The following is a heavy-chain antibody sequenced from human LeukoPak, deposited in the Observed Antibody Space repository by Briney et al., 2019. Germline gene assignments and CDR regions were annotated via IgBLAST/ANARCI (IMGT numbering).Heavy chain of an antibody. CDR1: GFTFSNYG. CDR3: ARGQDYGVSNWFDP. V-gene: IGHV3-48*01. Sequence: GGSHRLSCVASGFTFSNYGMNWVRQAPGKGLEWVSYISSSSSTMYYANSVKGRFTISRDNSKNTLYLQMNSLRVEDTAVYYCARGQDYGVSNWFDPWAQVALVTVSS. CDR2: ISSSSSTM. J-gene: IGHJ5*02. D-gene: IGHD4-17*01.